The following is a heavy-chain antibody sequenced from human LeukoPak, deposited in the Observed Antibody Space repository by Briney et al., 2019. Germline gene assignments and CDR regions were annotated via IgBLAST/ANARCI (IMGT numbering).Heavy chain of an antibody. J-gene: IGHJ2*01. CDR1: GYTFTSYA. CDR2: INAGNGNT. V-gene: IGHV1-3*01. CDR3: AREARDFDWLLFDL. D-gene: IGHD3-9*01. Sequence: ASVKVSCKASGYTFTSYAMHWVRQAPGQRLEWMGWINAGNGNTKYSQKFQGRVTITRDTSASTAYMELSSLRSEDTAVYYCAREARDFDWLLFDLWGRAPWSLSPQ.